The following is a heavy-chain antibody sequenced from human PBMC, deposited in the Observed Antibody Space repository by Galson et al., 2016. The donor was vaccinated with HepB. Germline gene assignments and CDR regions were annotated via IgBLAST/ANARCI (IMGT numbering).Heavy chain of an antibody. Sequence: SLRLSCAVSGFTFNTYAMSWVRQAPGKGLEWVSLISAYGDNTYHADSAKGRFTISRDNSKNTLFLQMNSLRVGDTAIYYCAKDLKGDGIFDHWGQGTLVTVSS. CDR1: GFTFNTYA. V-gene: IGHV3-23*01. CDR3: AKDLKGDGIFDH. D-gene: IGHD5-24*01. CDR2: ISAYGDNT. J-gene: IGHJ4*02.